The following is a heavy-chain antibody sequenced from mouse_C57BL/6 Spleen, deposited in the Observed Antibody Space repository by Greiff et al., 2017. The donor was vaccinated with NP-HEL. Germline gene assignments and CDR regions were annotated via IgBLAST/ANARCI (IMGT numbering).Heavy chain of an antibody. CDR3: ASNYGSSYWFAY. CDR2: IYPGGGYT. J-gene: IGHJ3*01. Sequence: QVQLKESGAELVRPGTSVKMSCKASGYTFTNYWIGWAKQRPGHGLEWIGDIYPGGGYTNYNEKFKGKGTLTADKSSSTAYMQFSSLTSEDSAIYYCASNYGSSYWFAYWGQGTLVTVSA. CDR1: GYTFTNYW. V-gene: IGHV1-63*01. D-gene: IGHD1-1*01.